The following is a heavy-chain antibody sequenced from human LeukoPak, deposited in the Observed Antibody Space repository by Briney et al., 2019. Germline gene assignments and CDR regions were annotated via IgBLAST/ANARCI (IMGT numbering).Heavy chain of an antibody. Sequence: SGGSLRLSCAASGSTLNSYLMSWVRQAPGRGLEWVANIKKDGSEESYLDSVKGRFTVSRDNAKNSLSLQMNSLRGEDTAVYYCARSNPNRNALDLWGQGTMVTISS. J-gene: IGHJ3*01. D-gene: IGHD1-14*01. CDR2: IKKDGSEE. CDR1: GSTLNSYL. CDR3: ARSNPNRNALDL. V-gene: IGHV3-7*01.